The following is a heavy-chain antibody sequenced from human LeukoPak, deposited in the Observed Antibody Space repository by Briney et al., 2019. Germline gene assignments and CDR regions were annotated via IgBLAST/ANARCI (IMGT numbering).Heavy chain of an antibody. J-gene: IGHJ4*02. CDR1: GYTFTSYY. Sequence: ASVKVSCKASGYTFTSYYMHWVRQAPGQGLEWMGVINPSGGSTSYAQKFQGRVTMTRDMSTSTVYMELSSLRSEDTAVYYCARGQELLWFGELSYYFDYWGQGTLVTVSS. CDR2: INPSGGST. V-gene: IGHV1-46*01. D-gene: IGHD3-10*01. CDR3: ARGQELLWFGELSYYFDY.